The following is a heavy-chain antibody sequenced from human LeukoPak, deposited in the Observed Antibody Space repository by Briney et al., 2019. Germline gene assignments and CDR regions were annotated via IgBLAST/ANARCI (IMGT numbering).Heavy chain of an antibody. V-gene: IGHV4-34*01. CDR1: GGSFSGYY. Sequence: SETLSLTCAVYGGSFSGYYWSWIRQPPGKGLEWIGEINHSGSTNYNPSLKSRVTISVDTSKNQFSLKLSSVTAADTAVYYCASIEWDDAFDIWGQGTMVTVSS. CDR3: ASIEWDDAFDI. D-gene: IGHD1-26*01. J-gene: IGHJ3*02. CDR2: INHSGST.